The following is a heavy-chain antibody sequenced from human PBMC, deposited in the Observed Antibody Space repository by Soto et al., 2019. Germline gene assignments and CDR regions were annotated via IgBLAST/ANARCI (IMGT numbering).Heavy chain of an antibody. Sequence: QVQLVESGGGVVQPGRSLRLSCAASGFTFSSYDMHWVRQAPGKGLEWVAVIWYDGSNKYYADSVKGRFTISRDNSKNTLYLQMNSLRAEDTAVYYCARDDGRTLDYWGQGTLVTVSS. CDR1: GFTFSSYD. CDR2: IWYDGSNK. D-gene: IGHD1-1*01. CDR3: ARDDGRTLDY. J-gene: IGHJ4*02. V-gene: IGHV3-33*01.